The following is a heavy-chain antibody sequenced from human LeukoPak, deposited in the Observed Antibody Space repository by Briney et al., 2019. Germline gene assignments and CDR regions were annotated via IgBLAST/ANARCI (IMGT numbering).Heavy chain of an antibody. CDR1: GGSFSGYY. D-gene: IGHD6-6*01. Sequence: PSETLSLTCAVYGGSFSGYYWSWIRQPPGKGLEGIGEINHSGSNNYNPSLKSRVTISVDTSKHQFSLKLSSVTAADTAVYYCARGLNSSSSPDWFDPWGQGTLVTVSS. V-gene: IGHV4-34*01. CDR2: INHSGSN. J-gene: IGHJ5*02. CDR3: ARGLNSSSSPDWFDP.